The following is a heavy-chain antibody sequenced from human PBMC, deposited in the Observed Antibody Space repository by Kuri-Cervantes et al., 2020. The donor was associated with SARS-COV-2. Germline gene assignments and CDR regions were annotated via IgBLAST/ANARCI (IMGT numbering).Heavy chain of an antibody. Sequence: GGSLRLSCAASGFTFSSYAMSWVRQAPGKGLEWVSAISGSGGSTYYADSVKGRFTISRDNSKNTLYLQMNSLRAEDTAVYYCAKGGDIVVVPAAYFDYWGQGTLVTVSS. J-gene: IGHJ4*02. CDR1: GFTFSSYA. V-gene: IGHV3-23*01. D-gene: IGHD2-2*01. CDR2: ISGSGGST. CDR3: AKGGDIVVVPAAYFDY.